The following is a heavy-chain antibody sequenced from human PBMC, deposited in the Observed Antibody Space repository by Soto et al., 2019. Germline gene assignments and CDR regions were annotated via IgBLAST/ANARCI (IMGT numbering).Heavy chain of an antibody. CDR1: GFTFSSYG. CDR3: AKSRMPYYASCLGY. D-gene: IGHD3-10*01. Sequence: QVQLVESGGGVVQPGRSLRLSCAASGFTFSSYGMHWVRQAPGKGLEWVALISYDGSNKYYADSVKGRFTISRDNSKNTLYLQMNSLRPEDTAVYYCAKSRMPYYASCLGYWGQGNLVTVSS. V-gene: IGHV3-30*18. J-gene: IGHJ4*02. CDR2: ISYDGSNK.